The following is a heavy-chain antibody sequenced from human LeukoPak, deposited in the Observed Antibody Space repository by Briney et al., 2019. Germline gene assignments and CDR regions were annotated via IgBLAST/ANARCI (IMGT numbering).Heavy chain of an antibody. D-gene: IGHD6-13*01. CDR1: GYTFTSYA. J-gene: IGHJ4*02. V-gene: IGHV1-3*01. Sequence: ASVKVSCKASGYTFTSYAMHWVRQAPGQRLEWMGWINAGNGNTKYSQKFQGRVTITADKSTSTAYMELSSLRSEDTAVYYCARDDPSIAAAADYWGQGTLVTVSS. CDR3: ARDDPSIAAAADY. CDR2: INAGNGNT.